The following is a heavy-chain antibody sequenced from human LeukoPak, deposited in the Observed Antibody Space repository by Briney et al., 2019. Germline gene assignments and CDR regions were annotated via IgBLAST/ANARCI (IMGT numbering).Heavy chain of an antibody. J-gene: IGHJ6*02. Sequence: ASVKVSCKASGYTFTGYYIHWVRQAPGQGLEWMGWINPNSGGTNYAQKFQGRVTMTRDTSISTAYIDLSGLTSDDTAVYFCARDIRAASLGYYYGMDVWGQGTTVTVSS. V-gene: IGHV1-2*02. CDR3: ARDIRAASLGYYYGMDV. CDR1: GYTFTGYY. D-gene: IGHD2-15*01. CDR2: INPNSGGT.